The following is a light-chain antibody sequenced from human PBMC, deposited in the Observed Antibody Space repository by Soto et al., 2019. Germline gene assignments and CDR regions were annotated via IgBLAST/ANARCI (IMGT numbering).Light chain of an antibody. V-gene: IGKV3-20*01. CDR2: GAS. J-gene: IGKJ4*01. Sequence: EIVLTQSPGTLSLSPGERATLSCRASQSVSSSYLAWYQQKPGQPPRLLIYGASSRATGIPDRFSGSGSGTEFTLTISRLEPEDCAVYYCHQYDSSPLTFGGGTKVEIK. CDR3: HQYDSSPLT. CDR1: QSVSSSY.